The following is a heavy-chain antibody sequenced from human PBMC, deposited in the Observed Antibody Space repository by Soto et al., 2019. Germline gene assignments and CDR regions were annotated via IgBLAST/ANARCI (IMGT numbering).Heavy chain of an antibody. CDR1: GFTFSDYY. CDR2: ISSSGSII. D-gene: IGHD4-4*01. Sequence: QVQLVVSGGGLVKPGGSLRISCAASGFTFSDYYISWIRQAPGKGLEWVSYISSSGSIIYYADSVKGRFTISRDNAKNSVYLQMNSLRAEDTAVYYCALAGYDSNYYAVTPLSAGHFWGQGTLVTVSS. V-gene: IGHV3-11*01. CDR3: ALAGYDSNYYAVTPLSAGHF. J-gene: IGHJ4*02.